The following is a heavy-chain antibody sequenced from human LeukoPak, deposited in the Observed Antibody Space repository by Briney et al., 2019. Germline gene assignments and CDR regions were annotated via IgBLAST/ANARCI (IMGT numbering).Heavy chain of an antibody. Sequence: GGSLRLSCAASGFSFSESYMTWIRQAPGKGLEWVAYTSGSGSSMYYADSVKGRFTISRDNARNSLYLNMSSLTDDDTAVYYCATGKRRYDYWGRGNLVTVSS. CDR1: GFSFSESY. CDR2: TSGSGSSM. D-gene: IGHD6-25*01. V-gene: IGHV3-11*01. CDR3: ATGKRRYDY. J-gene: IGHJ4*02.